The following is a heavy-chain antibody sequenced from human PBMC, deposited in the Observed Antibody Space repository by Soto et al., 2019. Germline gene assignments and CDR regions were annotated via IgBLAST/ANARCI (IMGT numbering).Heavy chain of an antibody. CDR3: AAPACCGDCSTYYYYFGMDV. CDR1: GYTFTSYG. CDR2: ISAYNGNT. Sequence: QVQLVQSGAEVKKPGASVKVSCKASGYTFTSYGISWVRQAPGQGLEWMGWISAYNGNTNYAQKVQGRGTMTTDTTMSTASDELRSLSYDDTGVSYCAAPACCGDCSTYYYYFGMDVWGQGTTVTVSS. J-gene: IGHJ6*02. V-gene: IGHV1-18*01. D-gene: IGHD2-21*02.